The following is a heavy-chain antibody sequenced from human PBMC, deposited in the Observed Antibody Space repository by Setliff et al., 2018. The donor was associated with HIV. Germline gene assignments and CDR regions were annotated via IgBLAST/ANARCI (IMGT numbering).Heavy chain of an antibody. J-gene: IGHJ3*01. V-gene: IGHV3-23*01. CDR3: AKDSRRGDAYNVGVFDF. Sequence: RGGSLRLSCVASEFTFSSYAMNWVRQAPGKGLEWVSTISGSGGTKYYADSVKGRFTISRDNSKNTLYLRMDSLRAEDTAIYYCAKDSRRGDAYNVGVFDFWGQGTMVTVSS. CDR2: ISGSGGTK. D-gene: IGHD3-10*01. CDR1: EFTFSSYA.